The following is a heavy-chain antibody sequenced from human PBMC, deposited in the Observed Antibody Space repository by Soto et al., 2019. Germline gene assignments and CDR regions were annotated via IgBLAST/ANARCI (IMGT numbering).Heavy chain of an antibody. J-gene: IGHJ4*02. V-gene: IGHV4-34*01. CDR2: INHSGST. Sequence: LTCAVYGGSFSGYYWSWIRQPPGKGLEWIGEINHSGSTNYNPSLKSRVTISVDTSKNQFSLKLSSVTAADTAVYYCARGRRSAVAGTKGSYYFDYWGQGTLVTVSS. CDR3: ARGRRSAVAGTKGSYYFDY. D-gene: IGHD6-19*01. CDR1: GGSFSGYY.